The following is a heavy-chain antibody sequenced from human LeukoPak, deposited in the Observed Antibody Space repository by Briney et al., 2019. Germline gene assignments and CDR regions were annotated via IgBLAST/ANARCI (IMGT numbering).Heavy chain of an antibody. CDR2: ISSTSSTI. V-gene: IGHV3-48*01. J-gene: IGHJ6*02. Sequence: GGSLRLSCAASGFTFANYNFNWVRQAPGKGLEWVSYISSTSSTIYYADSMKGRFTISRDSAKNSLYLQMNSLRAEDTAVYYCARDPPHGMDVWGQGTTVTVSS. CDR3: ARDPPHGMDV. CDR1: GFTFANYN.